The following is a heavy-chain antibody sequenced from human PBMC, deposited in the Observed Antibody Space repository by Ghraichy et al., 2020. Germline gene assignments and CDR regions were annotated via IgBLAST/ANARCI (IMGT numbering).Heavy chain of an antibody. D-gene: IGHD1-14*01. Sequence: ASVKVSCKASGYTFTGYALHWVRQAPGQRLEWMGWINVGNGNTSYSQKFQGRVTITRDTSANTAYMELSSLRSEDTAVFYCARGADPISPRSYWCFDLWGRGTLVTVSS. J-gene: IGHJ2*01. CDR3: ARGADPISPRSYWCFDL. CDR1: GYTFTGYA. V-gene: IGHV1-3*01. CDR2: INVGNGNT.